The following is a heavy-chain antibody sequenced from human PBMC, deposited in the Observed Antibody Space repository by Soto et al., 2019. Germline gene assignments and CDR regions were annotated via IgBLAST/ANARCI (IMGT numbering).Heavy chain of an antibody. J-gene: IGHJ6*02. CDR1: GLTFRRSA. V-gene: IGHV1-58*01. Sequence: SVKVSCKASGLTFRRSAVQWMRQARGQPLEWIGRIVVGSGSTTYAQIVQERITNTREMSTRTVYMVRRSVRPEETAMDYCAADAHEDDFWSSYPYYFYSMDVWGQGTTVTVSS. CDR2: IVVGSGST. CDR3: AADAHEDDFWSSYPYYFYSMDV. D-gene: IGHD3-3*01.